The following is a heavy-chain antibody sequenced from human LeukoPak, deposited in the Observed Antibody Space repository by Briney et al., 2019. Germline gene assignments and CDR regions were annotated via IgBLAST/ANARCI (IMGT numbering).Heavy chain of an antibody. CDR3: AREFNSYGYFDY. Sequence: PGGSLRLSCAASGFTFSSYAMHWVRQAPGKGLEWVAVISYDGSNKYYADSVKGRFTISRDNSKNTLYLQMNSLRAEDTAVYYCAREFNSYGYFDYWGQGTLVTVSS. J-gene: IGHJ4*02. CDR2: ISYDGSNK. D-gene: IGHD5-18*01. V-gene: IGHV3-30-3*01. CDR1: GFTFSSYA.